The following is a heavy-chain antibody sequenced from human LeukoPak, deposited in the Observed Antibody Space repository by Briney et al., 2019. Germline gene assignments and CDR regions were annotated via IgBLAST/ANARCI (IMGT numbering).Heavy chain of an antibody. CDR1: GFTFSSYG. V-gene: IGHV3-30*02. J-gene: IGHJ4*02. Sequence: PGGSLRLSCAASGFTFSSYGMHWVRQAPGKGLEWVAFIRYDGSNKYYADSVKGRFTISRDNSKNTLYLHVNSLRTEDTAMYYCGRDFVNDAKARFDCWGRGTLVTVSS. D-gene: IGHD4/OR15-4a*01. CDR2: IRYDGSNK. CDR3: GRDFVNDAKARFDC.